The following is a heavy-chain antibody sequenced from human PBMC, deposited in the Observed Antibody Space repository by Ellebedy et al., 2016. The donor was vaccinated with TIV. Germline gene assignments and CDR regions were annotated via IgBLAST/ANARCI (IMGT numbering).Heavy chain of an antibody. CDR1: GGSFSGYY. V-gene: IGHV4-34*01. CDR2: INHSGST. J-gene: IGHJ3*02. Sequence: LETLSLTCAVYGGSFSGYYWSWIRQPPGKGLEWIGEINHSGSTNYNPSLKSRVTISVDTSKNQFSLKLSSVTAADTAVYYCASTPGVVAVPFSIWGQGTMVTVSS. D-gene: IGHD2-15*01. CDR3: ASTPGVVAVPFSI.